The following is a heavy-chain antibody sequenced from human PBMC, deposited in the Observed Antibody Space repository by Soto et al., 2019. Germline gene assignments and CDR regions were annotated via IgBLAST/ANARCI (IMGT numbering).Heavy chain of an antibody. CDR3: ARDGGAATGKWFDP. J-gene: IGHJ5*02. V-gene: IGHV4-31*03. Sequence: SETLSLTCTVSGGSISSGGYYWSWIRQHPGKGLEWIGYIYYSGSTYYNPSLKSRVTISVDTSKNQFSLKLSSVTAADTAVYYCARDGGAATGKWFDPWGQGTLVTVSS. D-gene: IGHD2-15*01. CDR2: IYYSGST. CDR1: GGSISSGGYY.